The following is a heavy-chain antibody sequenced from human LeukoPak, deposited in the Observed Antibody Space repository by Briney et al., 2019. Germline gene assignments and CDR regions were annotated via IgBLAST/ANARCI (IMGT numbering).Heavy chain of an antibody. CDR1: GLTSSSYW. CDR2: INSDRSTT. V-gene: IGHV3-74*01. CDR3: VSRYCTITNCYKASGTGSFDI. J-gene: IGHJ3*02. D-gene: IGHD2-2*02. Sequence: GGSLRLSCAASGLTSSSYWMHWARQAPGKGLVWVSRINSDRSTTNYADSVKGRFTISRDNAKNTMYLQMNSLRAEDTAVYYCVSRYCTITNCYKASGTGSFDIWGQGTMVSVSS.